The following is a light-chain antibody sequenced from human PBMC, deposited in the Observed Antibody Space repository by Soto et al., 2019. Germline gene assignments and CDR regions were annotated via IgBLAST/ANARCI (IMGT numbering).Light chain of an antibody. V-gene: IGKV3-20*01. Sequence: EIVFTQSPGTLSLSPGERATLSCSASQSVSSSNLAWYQQKRGQSPRVIIYGGYTRAAGIPDRFSGSGSGPDFTLTISRLEPEDFAVYFCQHYGDSPWTFGQGTKVDIK. CDR2: GGY. CDR1: QSVSSSN. J-gene: IGKJ1*01. CDR3: QHYGDSPWT.